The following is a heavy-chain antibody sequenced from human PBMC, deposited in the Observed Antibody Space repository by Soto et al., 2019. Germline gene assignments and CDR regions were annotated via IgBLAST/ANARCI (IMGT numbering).Heavy chain of an antibody. CDR3: ARDAHCSGGSCSDRGFDY. Sequence: QVQLVQSGAEVKKPGSSVKVSCKASGGTFSSYAISWVRQAPGQGLEWMGGIIPIFGTANYAQKFQGRVTITADESTSTAYVELSSLRSEDTAVYYCARDAHCSGGSCSDRGFDYWGQGTLVTVSS. D-gene: IGHD2-15*01. J-gene: IGHJ4*02. CDR1: GGTFSSYA. V-gene: IGHV1-69*01. CDR2: IIPIFGTA.